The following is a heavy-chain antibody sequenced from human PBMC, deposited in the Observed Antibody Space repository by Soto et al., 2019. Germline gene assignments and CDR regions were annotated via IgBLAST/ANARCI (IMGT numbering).Heavy chain of an antibody. Sequence: SETLSLTCTVSGGSISSYYWSWIRQPAGKGLEWMGRVYDTGTSDYNPSLRSRIAMSVDISKKTFSLRLRSVTAADTGVYYCVRDGSKTLRDCFDPWGQGILVTVSS. V-gene: IGHV4-4*07. J-gene: IGHJ5*02. D-gene: IGHD4-17*01. CDR2: VYDTGTS. CDR3: VRDGSKTLRDCFDP. CDR1: GGSISSYY.